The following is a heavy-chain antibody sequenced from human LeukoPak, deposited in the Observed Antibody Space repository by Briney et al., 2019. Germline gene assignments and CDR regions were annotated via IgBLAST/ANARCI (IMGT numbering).Heavy chain of an antibody. CDR3: ARDPNDFWSGYSSFDY. D-gene: IGHD3-3*01. CDR2: ISSSGSTI. J-gene: IGHJ4*02. Sequence: GESLKISCAASGFTFSDYYMSWIRQAPGKGLEWVSYISSSGSTIYYADSVKGRFTISRDNAKNSLYLQMNSLRAEDTAVYYCARDPNDFWSGYSSFDYWGQGTLVTVSS. V-gene: IGHV3-11*04. CDR1: GFTFSDYY.